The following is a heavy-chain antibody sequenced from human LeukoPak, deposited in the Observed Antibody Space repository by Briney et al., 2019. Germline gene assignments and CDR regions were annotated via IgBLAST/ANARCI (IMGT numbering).Heavy chain of an antibody. CDR1: GFTFTGYY. CDR2: INPNSGST. CDR3: ARGGLPSYGVDV. J-gene: IGHJ6*02. V-gene: IGHV1-2*02. D-gene: IGHD5-12*01. Sequence: ASVKVSCRASGFTFTGYYMHWVRQAPGQGLEWMGWINPNSGSTNFAQKFQGRVTMTRDTSITTAYMELSGLTSDDTAVYYCARGGLPSYGVDVWGQGTTVTVSS.